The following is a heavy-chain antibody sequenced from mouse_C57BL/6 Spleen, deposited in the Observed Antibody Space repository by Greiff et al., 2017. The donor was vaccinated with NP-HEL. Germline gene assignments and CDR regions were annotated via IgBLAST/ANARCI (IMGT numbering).Heavy chain of an antibody. J-gene: IGHJ3*01. Sequence: EVKLMESGPELVKPGASVKIPCKASGYTFTDYNMDWVKQSHGKSLEWIGDINPNNGGTIYNQKFKGKATLTVDKSSSTAYMELRSLTSEDTAVYYCARRKGYVIAYWGQGTLVTVSA. CDR1: GYTFTDYN. V-gene: IGHV1-18*01. D-gene: IGHD3-2*02. CDR3: ARRKGYVIAY. CDR2: INPNNGGT.